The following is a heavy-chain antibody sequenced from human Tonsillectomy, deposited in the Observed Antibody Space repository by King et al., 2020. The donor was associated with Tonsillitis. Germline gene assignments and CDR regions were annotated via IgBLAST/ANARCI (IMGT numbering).Heavy chain of an antibody. D-gene: IGHD3-3*01. V-gene: IGHV3-30*04. CDR2: ISYDGSNE. J-gene: IGHJ6*02. CDR1: GFTFNTYS. Sequence: QLVQSGGGVVQPGRSLRLSCAASGFTFNTYSMHWVRQAPGKGLEWVAVISYDGSNEYYADSVKGRFTIFRDNSENTLYLQMNRLRAEDTAVYYCARDPNLEWSHHHYYYGMDVWGQGTTVTVSS. CDR3: ARDPNLEWSHHHYYYGMDV.